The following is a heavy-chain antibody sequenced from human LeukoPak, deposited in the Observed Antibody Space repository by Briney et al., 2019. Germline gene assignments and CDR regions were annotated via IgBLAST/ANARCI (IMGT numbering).Heavy chain of an antibody. CDR2: IXXIGST. D-gene: IGHD3-3*01. J-gene: IGHJ4*02. CDR3: ARVVNYDFWSGYYPGGYFDY. V-gene: IGHV4-34*01. Sequence: IXXIGSTNYNPSLKSRVTISVDTSKNQFSLKLSSVTAADTAVYYCARVVNYDFWSGYYPGGYFDYWGQGTLVTVSS.